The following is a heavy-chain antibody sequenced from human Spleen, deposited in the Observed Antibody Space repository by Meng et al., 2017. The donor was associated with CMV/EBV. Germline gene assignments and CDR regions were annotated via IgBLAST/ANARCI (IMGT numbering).Heavy chain of an antibody. CDR2: INHSGNT. D-gene: IGHD3-3*01. CDR3: ARGGPDFWSGYADY. Sequence: AVYGGSVRNYYWGWIRQPPGKGLEWIGAINHSGNTNYNPSLRSRVTMSVDTSKNEVSLQLKSVTATDTAVYYCARGGPDFWSGYADYWGQGILVTVSS. J-gene: IGHJ4*02. V-gene: IGHV4-34*01. CDR1: GGSVRNYY.